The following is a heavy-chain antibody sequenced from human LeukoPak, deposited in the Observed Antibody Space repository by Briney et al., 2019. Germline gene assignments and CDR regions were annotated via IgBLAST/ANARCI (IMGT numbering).Heavy chain of an antibody. J-gene: IGHJ4*02. CDR2: IFYSGST. Sequence: PSETLSLTCTVSGGSISSYYWSWIRQPPGKGLEWIGYIFYSGSTYYNPSLKSRVTISVDTSKNQFSLKLSSVTAADTAVYYCARDYDSSGYYYWGQGTLVTVSS. D-gene: IGHD3-22*01. V-gene: IGHV4-59*12. CDR1: GGSISSYY. CDR3: ARDYDSSGYYY.